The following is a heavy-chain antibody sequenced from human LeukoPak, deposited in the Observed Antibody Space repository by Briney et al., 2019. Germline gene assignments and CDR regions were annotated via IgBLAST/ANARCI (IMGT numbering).Heavy chain of an antibody. CDR2: LACLDASCTE. J-gene: IGHJ4*02. Sequence: PGGSLRLSCAASGFTFGTFDMSWVRQTPGKGLEWVSTLACLDASCTEYYADSVKGRSSISRDSSKSTLSLQMNSLRVEDTAIYYCARDSEGCFDYWGQGTLITVSS. V-gene: IGHV3-23*01. CDR1: GFTFGTFD. CDR3: ARDSEGCFDY. D-gene: IGHD3-10*01.